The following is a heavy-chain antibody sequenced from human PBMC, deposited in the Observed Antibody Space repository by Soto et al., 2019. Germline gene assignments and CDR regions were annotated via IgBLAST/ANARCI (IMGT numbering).Heavy chain of an antibody. CDR1: RGSVISDSYN. V-gene: IGHV4-39*01. CDR3: ARFYGNAFDI. D-gene: IGHD4-17*01. Sequence: ASETLSLTSTLSRGSVISDSYNWDWIRQPPGKGLEWIGTIYYSGSTDYNPSLKSRVTISEDTSNNQFSLKVTSVTAADTAVYYCARFYGNAFDIWGRGATVTVSS. J-gene: IGHJ3*02. CDR2: IYYSGST.